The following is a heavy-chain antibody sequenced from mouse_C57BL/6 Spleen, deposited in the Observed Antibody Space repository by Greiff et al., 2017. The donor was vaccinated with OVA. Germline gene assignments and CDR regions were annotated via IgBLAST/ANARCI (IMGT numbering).Heavy chain of an antibody. V-gene: IGHV5-9-1*02. J-gene: IGHJ4*01. D-gene: IGHD2-4*01. CDR2: ISSGGDYI. CDR1: GFTFSSYA. Sequence: EVHLLESGEGLVKPGGSLKLSCAASGFTFSSYAMSWVRQTPEKRLEWVAYISSGGDYIYYADTVKGRFTISRDNARNTLYLQMSSLKSEDTAMYYCTRVYYDYEGIYYYAMDYWGQGTSVTVSS. CDR3: TRVYYDYEGIYYYAMDY.